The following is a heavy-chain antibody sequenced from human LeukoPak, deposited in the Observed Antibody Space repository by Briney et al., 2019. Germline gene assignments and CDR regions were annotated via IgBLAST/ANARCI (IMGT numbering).Heavy chain of an antibody. V-gene: IGHV3-23*01. Sequence: PGGSLRLSCAASGFTFSSHAMSWVRQAPGKGLEWVSTISGSGAGTHYADSVKGRFTISRDNSKNTLYLQMNSLRAEDTAVYYCAKDPQTSFSIAAAGDWGQGTTVTVSS. CDR3: AKDPQTSFSIAAAGD. J-gene: IGHJ6*02. CDR2: ISGSGAGT. D-gene: IGHD6-13*01. CDR1: GFTFSSHA.